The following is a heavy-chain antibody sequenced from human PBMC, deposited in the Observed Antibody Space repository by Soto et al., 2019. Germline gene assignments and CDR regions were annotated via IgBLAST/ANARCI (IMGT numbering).Heavy chain of an antibody. CDR2: IYHSGST. CDR3: AREYYYDSSGYYYVLDY. D-gene: IGHD3-22*01. J-gene: IGHJ4*02. CDR1: GGSISSGGYS. Sequence: SETLSLTCAVSGGSISSGGYSWSWIRQPPGKGLEWIGYIYHSGSTYYNPSLKSRVTISVDRSKNQFSLKLSSVTPEDTAVYYCAREYYYDSSGYYYVLDYWGQGTLVTVSS. V-gene: IGHV4-30-2*01.